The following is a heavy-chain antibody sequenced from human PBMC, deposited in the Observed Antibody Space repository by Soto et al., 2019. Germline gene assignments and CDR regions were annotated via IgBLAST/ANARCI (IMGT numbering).Heavy chain of an antibody. J-gene: IGHJ3*02. Sequence: EVQLVESGGGLVQPGGSLRLSCEGSGFIFSTNWKSWVRQAPGKGLEWVANIKQDGSEKYYVDSVKGRFIISRDNAKNSLYLQMNSLRAGDTAVYYCVRDQGRSSGSKGDALGIWGQGTMVTVS. V-gene: IGHV3-7*01. CDR2: IKQDGSEK. D-gene: IGHD1-26*01. CDR1: GFIFSTNW. CDR3: VRDQGRSSGSKGDALGI.